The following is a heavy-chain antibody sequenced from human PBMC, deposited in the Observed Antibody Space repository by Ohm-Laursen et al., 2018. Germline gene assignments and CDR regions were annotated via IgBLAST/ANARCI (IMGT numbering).Heavy chain of an antibody. CDR1: GFTFSSYA. Sequence: SLRLSCSASGFTFSSYAMSWVRQAPGKGLEWVSAISGSGGSTYYADSVKGRFTISRDNSKNTLYLQMNSLRAEDTAVYYCAERYQMLYILDAFDIWGQGTMVTVSS. V-gene: IGHV3-23*01. CDR2: ISGSGGST. D-gene: IGHD2-2*02. J-gene: IGHJ3*02. CDR3: AERYQMLYILDAFDI.